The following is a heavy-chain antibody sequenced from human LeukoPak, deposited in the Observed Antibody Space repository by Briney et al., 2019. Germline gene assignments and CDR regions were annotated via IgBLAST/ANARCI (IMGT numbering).Heavy chain of an antibody. V-gene: IGHV1-69*13. CDR3: ARVDSGSYLITPEYFQH. CDR1: GGTFSSYA. Sequence: ASVRVSCKASGGTFSSYAISWVRQAPGQGLEWMGGIIPIFGAANYAQKFQGRVTITADESTSTAYMELSSLRSEDTAVYYCARVDSGSYLITPEYFQHWGQVTLVTVSS. D-gene: IGHD1-26*01. CDR2: IIPIFGAA. J-gene: IGHJ1*01.